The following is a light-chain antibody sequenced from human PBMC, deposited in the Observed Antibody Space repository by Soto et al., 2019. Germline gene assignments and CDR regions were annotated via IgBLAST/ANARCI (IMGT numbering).Light chain of an antibody. CDR2: GVS. CDR1: QSISRNY. CDR3: QQYEDSPKT. Sequence: EIVLTHSPGTLSLSPGERATLSCRASQSISRNYLAWYQQRPGQAPRLLMYGVSSRATGIPDRFSGGGSGTDFTLTISRLKPEDFAMYHCQQYEDSPKTFGQGTKVDIK. V-gene: IGKV3-20*01. J-gene: IGKJ1*01.